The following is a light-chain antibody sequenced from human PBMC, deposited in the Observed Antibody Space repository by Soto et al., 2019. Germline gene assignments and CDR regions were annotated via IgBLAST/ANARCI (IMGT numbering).Light chain of an antibody. V-gene: IGKV3-20*01. Sequence: EIVLTQSPGTLSLSPGERATLSCRASHSVSSNYLAWYQQNPGQAPRLLIYGASSRATGISDRFSGSGSGTNFTLTIIRLEPEDLAVYSCQQYSSSPVTFGPGTKVDIK. J-gene: IGKJ3*01. CDR2: GAS. CDR3: QQYSSSPVT. CDR1: HSVSSNY.